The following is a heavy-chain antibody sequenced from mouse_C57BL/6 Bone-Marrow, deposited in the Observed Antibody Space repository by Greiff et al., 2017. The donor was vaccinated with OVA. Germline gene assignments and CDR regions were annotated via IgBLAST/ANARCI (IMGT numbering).Heavy chain of an antibody. CDR1: GFTFSSYG. J-gene: IGHJ4*01. Sequence: VKLMVSRGDLLKPGGSLKLACAASGFTFSSYGMSWVRQTPDKRMEWVATISSGGSYTYSPDSVKGRFTIFRDNAKKSLYLQMSSLKSEDTAMYDCARRGSITTVVATGAMDYWRPEASVNVGS. CDR2: ISSGGSYT. V-gene: IGHV5-6*02. D-gene: IGHD1-1*01. CDR3: ARRGSITTVVATGAMDY.